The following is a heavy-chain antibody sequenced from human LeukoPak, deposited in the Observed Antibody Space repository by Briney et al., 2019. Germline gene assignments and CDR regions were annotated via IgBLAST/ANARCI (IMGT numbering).Heavy chain of an antibody. CDR3: ARTYCSGGSCYSPLYYFDY. D-gene: IGHD2-15*01. CDR2: IIPILGIA. V-gene: IGHV1-69*04. J-gene: IGHJ4*02. CDR1: GGTFSSYA. Sequence: SAKVSCKASGGTFSSYAISWVRQAPGQGLEWMGRIIPILGIANYAQKFQGRVTITADKSTSTAYMELSSLRSEDTAVYYCARTYCSGGSCYSPLYYFDYWGQGTLVTVSS.